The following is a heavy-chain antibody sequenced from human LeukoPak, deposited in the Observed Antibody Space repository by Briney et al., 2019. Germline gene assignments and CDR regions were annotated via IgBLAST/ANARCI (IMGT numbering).Heavy chain of an antibody. V-gene: IGHV3-13*01. D-gene: IGHD6-13*01. CDR2: IGTAVEI. Sequence: PGRSLRPSCAPSGFTSRSYDMHCVRRATGKGLEWVSGIGTAVEIYYPGSVKGRFTISRENAKNPLYLQMDSLRAGDTAVYYCARAAYSSTWYSRYFDLWGRGTLVTVSS. J-gene: IGHJ2*01. CDR3: ARAAYSSTWYSRYFDL. CDR1: GFTSRSYD.